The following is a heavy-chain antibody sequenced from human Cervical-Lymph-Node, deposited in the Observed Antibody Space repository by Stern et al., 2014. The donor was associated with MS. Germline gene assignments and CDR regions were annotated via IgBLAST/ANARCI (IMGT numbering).Heavy chain of an antibody. CDR1: GYTFTSYG. CDR3: ARGLLGSENAFDI. V-gene: IGHV1-18*01. D-gene: IGHD2-15*01. CDR2: NSGYNGNA. Sequence: VQLVDSGAEVKKPGASVRVSCKASGYTFTSYGISWVRQAPGQGLEWMGWNSGYNGNANYAQKLQGRVTMTTDTSPSTAYMELRSLRSDDTAVYYCARGLLGSENAFDIWGQGTMVTVSS. J-gene: IGHJ3*02.